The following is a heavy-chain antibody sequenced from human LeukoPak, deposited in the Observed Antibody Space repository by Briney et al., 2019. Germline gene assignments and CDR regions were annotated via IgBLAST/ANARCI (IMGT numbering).Heavy chain of an antibody. V-gene: IGHV4-34*01. CDR1: GGSFSGYY. J-gene: IGHJ4*02. D-gene: IGHD6-13*01. CDR2: INHSGST. Sequence: SETLSLTCAVYGGSFSGYYWSWIRQPPGKGLEWIGEINHSGSTNYNPSLKSRVTISVDTSKNQFSLKLSSVTAADTAVYYCARGLQQPQRVGHDYWGQGTLVTASS. CDR3: ARGLQQPQRVGHDY.